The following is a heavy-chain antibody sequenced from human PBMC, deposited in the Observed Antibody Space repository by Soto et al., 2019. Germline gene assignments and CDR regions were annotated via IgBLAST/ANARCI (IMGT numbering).Heavy chain of an antibody. Sequence: QVQLQESGPGLVKPSETLSLTCTVSGDSMSSFYWTWIRQPPRKGLEWVGYIFSSGSTNYNPSLKSRVTISVDTSENQFSLNLTSVTAADTAVYYCARVGYCSSTPCWPIGYFEYWGQGTLVTVSS. CDR3: ARVGYCSSTPCWPIGYFEY. CDR2: IFSSGST. D-gene: IGHD2-2*01. CDR1: GDSMSSFY. V-gene: IGHV4-59*01. J-gene: IGHJ4*02.